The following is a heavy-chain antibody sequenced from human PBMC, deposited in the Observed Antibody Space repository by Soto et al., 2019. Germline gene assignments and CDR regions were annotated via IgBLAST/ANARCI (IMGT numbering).Heavy chain of an antibody. V-gene: IGHV1-2*02. CDR1: GYTFTGYY. CDR3: ARDYDNWNYRSDVNWFDP. J-gene: IGHJ5*02. Sequence: ASVKVSCKASGYTFTGYYMHWVRQAPGQGLEWMGWINPNSGGTNYAQKFQGRVTMTRDTSISTAYMELSRLRSDDTAVYYCARDYDNWNYRSDVNWFDPWGQGTLVTVSS. D-gene: IGHD1-7*01. CDR2: INPNSGGT.